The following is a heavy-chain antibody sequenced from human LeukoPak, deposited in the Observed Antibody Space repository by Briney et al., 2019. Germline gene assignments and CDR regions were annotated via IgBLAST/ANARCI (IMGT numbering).Heavy chain of an antibody. D-gene: IGHD2-2*01. Sequence: ASVKVSCKASGYTLSNYDINWIRQATGQGLDWMGWVSPKTGGTGYTQKFRGRVTMTWNTSINTAYMELSGLRSDDTAVYYCARGRPHADWGQGTPVTVSS. CDR3: ARGRPHAD. CDR1: GYTLSNYD. J-gene: IGHJ4*03. CDR2: VSPKTGGT. V-gene: IGHV1-8*01.